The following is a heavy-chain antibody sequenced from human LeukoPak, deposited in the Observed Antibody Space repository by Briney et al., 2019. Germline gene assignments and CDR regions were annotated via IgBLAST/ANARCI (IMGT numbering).Heavy chain of an antibody. CDR3: ARYSSSSGPYYYYYYMDV. V-gene: IGHV4-59*08. CDR2: IYYSGST. D-gene: IGHD6-6*01. J-gene: IGHJ6*03. CDR1: GGSISSYY. Sequence: PSETLSLTCTVSGGSISSYYWSWIRQPPGKGLEWIGYIYYSGSTNYNPSLKSRVTISVDTSKNQFSLKLSPVTAADTAVYYCARYSSSSGPYYYYYYMDVWGKGTTVTVSS.